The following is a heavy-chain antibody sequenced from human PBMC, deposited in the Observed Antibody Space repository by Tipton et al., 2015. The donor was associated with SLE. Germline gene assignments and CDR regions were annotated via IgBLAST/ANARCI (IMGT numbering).Heavy chain of an antibody. CDR2: VYTSGSP. J-gene: IGHJ5*02. CDR3: ARDYSGGYYWFDP. Sequence: TLSLTCTVSGVSISSDSYYWNWIRQPAGKGLEWIGRVYTSGSPYYNPSLQSRVVMSMDKSKNQFSLTLTAVTAADTAVYYCARDYSGGYYWFDPWGQGTLVTVSS. D-gene: IGHD6-19*01. CDR1: GVSISSDSYY. V-gene: IGHV4-61*02.